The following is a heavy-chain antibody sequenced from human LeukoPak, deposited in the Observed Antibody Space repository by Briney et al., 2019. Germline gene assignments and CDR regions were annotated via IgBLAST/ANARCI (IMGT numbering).Heavy chain of an antibody. J-gene: IGHJ4*02. D-gene: IGHD3-9*01. V-gene: IGHV4-59*01. CDR1: GGSISSYY. CDR2: IYYSGST. Sequence: SETLSLTCTVSGGSISSYYWSWIRQPPGKGLEWLGYIYYSGSTNYNPSLKSRVTISVDTSKNQFSLKLSSVTAADTAVYYCARGNYGILTGYYDYWGQGTLVTVSS. CDR3: ARGNYGILTGYYDY.